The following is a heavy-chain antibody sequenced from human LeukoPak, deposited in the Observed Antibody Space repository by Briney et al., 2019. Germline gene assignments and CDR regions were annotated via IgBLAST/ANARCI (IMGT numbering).Heavy chain of an antibody. V-gene: IGHV1-46*01. Sequence: ASVKVSCKASGYTFINNWMHWVRQAPGQGLEWVGLINPTGTTTLYAPKFQGRVTLTRDMSTSTDYMELSSLRSEDTAIYYCARDNSVGDNAWWFDPWGQGTLVTVSS. CDR3: ARDNSVGDNAWWFDP. D-gene: IGHD1-26*01. CDR1: GYTFINNW. J-gene: IGHJ5*02. CDR2: INPTGTTT.